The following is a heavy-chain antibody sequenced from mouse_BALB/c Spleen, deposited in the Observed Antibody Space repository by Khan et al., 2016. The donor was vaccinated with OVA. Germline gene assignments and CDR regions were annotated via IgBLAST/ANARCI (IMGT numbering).Heavy chain of an antibody. J-gene: IGHJ3*01. V-gene: IGHV1S137*01. CDR1: GYTFTDFT. CDR3: TRGGGGNRFAY. CDR2: ISTYYGHA. Sequence: QVRLQQSGAELVRPGVSVKISCKGSGYTFTDFTMHWVRQSHAMSLEWIGVISTYYGHATYNQKFKDKATMTVDKSSSTAYMELARLTSEDSAIYSCTRGGGGNRFAYWGQGTLVTVSA.